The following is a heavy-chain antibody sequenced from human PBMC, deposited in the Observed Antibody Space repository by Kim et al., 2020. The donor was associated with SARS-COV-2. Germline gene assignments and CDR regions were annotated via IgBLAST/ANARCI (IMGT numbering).Heavy chain of an antibody. Sequence: GGSLRLSCVASGLTFSRRAMSWVRQVPGKGLEWIASVNNNNNPYYADSVKGRFTASRDNTKDTFYLQMSSLRADATALYYCAKDHPSSGWPTFDSWCQGT. CDR2: VNNNNNP. J-gene: IGHJ4*02. CDR3: AKDHPSSGWPTFDS. CDR1: GLTFSRRA. V-gene: IGHV3-23*05. D-gene: IGHD6-19*01.